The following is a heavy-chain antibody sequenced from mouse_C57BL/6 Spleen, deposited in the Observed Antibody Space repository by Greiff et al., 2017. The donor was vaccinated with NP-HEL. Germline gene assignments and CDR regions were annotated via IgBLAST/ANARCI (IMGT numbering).Heavy chain of an antibody. J-gene: IGHJ1*03. D-gene: IGHD2-5*01. V-gene: IGHV5-9*01. Sequence: EVKLMESGGGLVKPGGSLKLSCAASGFTFSSYTMSWVRQTPEKRLEWVATISGGGGNTYYPDSVKGRFTISRDNAKNTLYLQMSSLRSVDTALYYCARGLPSYSNYVGYFDVWGTGTTVTVSS. CDR3: ARGLPSYSNYVGYFDV. CDR2: ISGGGGNT. CDR1: GFTFSSYT.